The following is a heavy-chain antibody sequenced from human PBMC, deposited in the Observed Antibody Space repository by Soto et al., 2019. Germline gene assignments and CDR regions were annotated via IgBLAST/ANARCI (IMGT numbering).Heavy chain of an antibody. J-gene: IGHJ6*02. V-gene: IGHV3-74*01. CDR3: TTGIVVVIPSGMDV. CDR1: GFTFSSYW. D-gene: IGHD3-22*01. CDR2: IDSDGSST. Sequence: GGSLRLSCAASGFTFSSYWMHWVRQTPEKGLVWVSHIDSDGSSTTYADSVKGRFTISRDNAKNTLYLQMNSLRAEDTAVYYCTTGIVVVIPSGMDVWGQGTTVTVS.